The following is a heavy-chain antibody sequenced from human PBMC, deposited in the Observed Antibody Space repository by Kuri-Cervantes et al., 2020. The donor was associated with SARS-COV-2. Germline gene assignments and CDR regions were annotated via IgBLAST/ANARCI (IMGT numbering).Heavy chain of an antibody. CDR1: GGSISSGGYS. CDR3: ARRINYWWFDP. Sequence: SQTLSLTCAVSGGSISSGGYSWGWIRQPPGKGLEWIGYIYHSGSTYYNPSLKSRVTISVDRSKNQFSLKLSSVTAADTAVYYCARRINYWWFDPWGQGTLVTVSS. D-gene: IGHD4-11*01. V-gene: IGHV4-30-2*01. J-gene: IGHJ5*02. CDR2: IYHSGST.